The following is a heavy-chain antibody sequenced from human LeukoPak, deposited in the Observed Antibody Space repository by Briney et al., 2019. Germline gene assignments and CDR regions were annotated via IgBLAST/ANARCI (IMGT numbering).Heavy chain of an antibody. CDR2: INSDGSST. CDR1: GFTFRSYW. Sequence: GGSLRLSCAASGFTFRSYWMHWVRQAPGKGLVWVSRINSDGSSTTYADSVEGRFTISRDNAKNTLYLQMNSLRAEDTAVYYCARASYYYDSSGYYFFDYWGQGTLVTVSS. V-gene: IGHV3-74*01. J-gene: IGHJ4*02. D-gene: IGHD3-22*01. CDR3: ARASYYYDSSGYYFFDY.